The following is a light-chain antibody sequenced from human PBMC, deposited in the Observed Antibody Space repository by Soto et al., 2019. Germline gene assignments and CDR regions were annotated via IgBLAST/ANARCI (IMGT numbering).Light chain of an antibody. V-gene: IGKV3D-15*01. Sequence: IGMKQSPATLSMYQGERATLSCRASQSLNRDLAWYQQKPGQAPRLLIYGASSRATGIPDRFSGSGSGTDFTLTISSLQSEDFAVYYRQQYNNWPPITFGQGTLLEVK. CDR3: QQYNNWPPIT. CDR1: QSLNRD. J-gene: IGKJ5*01. CDR2: GAS.